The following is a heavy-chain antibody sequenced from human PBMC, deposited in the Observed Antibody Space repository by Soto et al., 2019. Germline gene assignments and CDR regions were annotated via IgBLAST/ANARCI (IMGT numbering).Heavy chain of an antibody. CDR3: AKGYRGVIGFGTEV. CDR2: ISYDGSDK. J-gene: IGHJ6*02. D-gene: IGHD3-10*01. CDR1: EFMFSRHG. V-gene: IGHV3-30*18. Sequence: PGGSLRLSCASSEFMFSRHGMHWVRHSPGKGLEWVAYISYDGSDKRYADTVKGRFTIARDNAKNTLYLHINSLSAEDKAVYSCAKGYRGVIGFGTEVWGQGTTVTVSS.